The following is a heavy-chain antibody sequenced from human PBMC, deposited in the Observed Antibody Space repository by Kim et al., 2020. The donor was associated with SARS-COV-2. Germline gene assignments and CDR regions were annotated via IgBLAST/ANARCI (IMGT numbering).Heavy chain of an antibody. Sequence: GGSLRLSCVASGFIFSDHYMDWVRQAPGKGLEWIGRIRDRASSYSTEYAATVKGRFTISRDDSKNSLYLQLNSLKTADTAVYFCIRDRSGAGDDWGQGT. CDR2: IRDRASSYST. CDR3: IRDRSGAGDD. J-gene: IGHJ1*01. D-gene: IGHD3-10*01. CDR1: GFIFSDHY. V-gene: IGHV3-72*01.